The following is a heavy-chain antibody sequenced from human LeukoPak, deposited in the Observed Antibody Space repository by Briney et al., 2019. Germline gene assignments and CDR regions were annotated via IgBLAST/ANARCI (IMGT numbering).Heavy chain of an antibody. D-gene: IGHD3-22*01. V-gene: IGHV4-39*01. CDR1: GGSISSSSYY. CDR3: ARHYRSPYYYDSSGYHPWDY. J-gene: IGHJ4*02. CDR2: IYYSGST. Sequence: SETLSLTCTVSGGSISSSSYYWGWIRQPPGTGLEWIGSIYYSGSTYYNPSLKSRVTISVDTSKNQFSLKLSSVTAADTAVYYCARHYRSPYYYDSSGYHPWDYWGQGTLVTVSS.